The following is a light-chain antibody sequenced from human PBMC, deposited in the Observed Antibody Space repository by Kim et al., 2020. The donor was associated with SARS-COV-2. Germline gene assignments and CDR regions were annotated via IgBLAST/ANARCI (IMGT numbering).Light chain of an antibody. V-gene: IGKV3-15*01. CDR3: QQYNNWPPLT. J-gene: IGKJ4*01. CDR1: QSVSSN. Sequence: EIVMTQSPATLSVSPGERATLSCSASQSVSSNLAWYQQKPGQAPRLLIYGASTRATGIPARFSGSGSGTEFTPTISSLQSEDFAVYYCQQYNNWPPLTFGGGTKVVIK. CDR2: GAS.